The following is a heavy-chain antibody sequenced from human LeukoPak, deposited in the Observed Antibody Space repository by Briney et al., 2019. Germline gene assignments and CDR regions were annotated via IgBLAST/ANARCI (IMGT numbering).Heavy chain of an antibody. V-gene: IGHV5-51*01. CDR1: GYSFTSYW. CDR2: IYPGDSDT. D-gene: IGHD3-10*01. J-gene: IGHJ4*02. Sequence: GESLKISCKGSGYSFTSYWIGWVRQLRGKGLEWMGIIYPGDSDTRDSPSFQGQVTISADKSISTAFLQWSSLKASDTAMYYCARHHRRFGGFDYWGQGTLVTVSS. CDR3: ARHHRRFGGFDY.